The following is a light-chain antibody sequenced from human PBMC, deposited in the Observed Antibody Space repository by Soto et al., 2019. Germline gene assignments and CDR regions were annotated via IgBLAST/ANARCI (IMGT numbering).Light chain of an antibody. J-gene: IGKJ2*01. CDR3: QQYNSYSPVYT. V-gene: IGKV1-5*01. Sequence: DIQMTQSPSTLSASVGDRVTITCRASQSISSWLAWYQQKPGKAPKLLIYDASGLESGVPSRFSGSGSGTEFTLTISSLQPDDFATYYCQQYNSYSPVYTFGQGTKLEIK. CDR1: QSISSW. CDR2: DAS.